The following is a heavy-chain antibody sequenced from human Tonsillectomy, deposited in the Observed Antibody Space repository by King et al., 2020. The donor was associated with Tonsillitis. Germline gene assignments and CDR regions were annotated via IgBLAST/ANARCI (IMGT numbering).Heavy chain of an antibody. CDR1: GGSFSDKN. CDR2: INHRGST. V-gene: IGHV4-34*01. Sequence: VQLQQWGAGLLKSSETLSLTCGVNGGSFSDKNWSWIRQAPGKGLEWIGQINHRGSTNLNPSLKSRVTISIDTSKNQFSLNVTSVTAADTAVYYCARGPSAIFGVVLTXPTYXXHXGQGTLVTVSS. D-gene: IGHD3-3*01. CDR3: ARGPSAIFGVVLTXPTYXXH. J-gene: IGHJ4*02.